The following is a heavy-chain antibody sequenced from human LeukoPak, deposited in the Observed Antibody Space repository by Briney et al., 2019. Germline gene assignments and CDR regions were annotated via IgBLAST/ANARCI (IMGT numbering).Heavy chain of an antibody. V-gene: IGHV3-66*01. D-gene: IGHD3-3*01. Sequence: GGSLRLSCAASGFTVSSNYMSWVRQAPGKGLEWVSVIYSGGSTYYADSVKGRFTISRDNSKNTLYLQMNSLRAEDTAVYYCARDQTGRDYDFWSGYYLDYYYYYGMDVWGQGTTVTVSS. J-gene: IGHJ6*02. CDR2: IYSGGST. CDR1: GFTVSSNY. CDR3: ARDQTGRDYDFWSGYYLDYYYYYGMDV.